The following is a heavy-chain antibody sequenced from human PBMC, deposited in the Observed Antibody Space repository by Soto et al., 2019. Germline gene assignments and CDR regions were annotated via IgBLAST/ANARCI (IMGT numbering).Heavy chain of an antibody. Sequence: PGESLKISCKGSGYSFTSYWIGWVCQMPGKGLEWMGIIYPGDSDTRYSPSFQGQVTISADKFISTAYLQWSSLKASDTAMYYCARFSCSGGSCLRRNWFDPWGQGTLVTVSS. D-gene: IGHD2-15*01. CDR3: ARFSCSGGSCLRRNWFDP. CDR1: GYSFTSYW. CDR2: IYPGDSDT. J-gene: IGHJ5*02. V-gene: IGHV5-51*01.